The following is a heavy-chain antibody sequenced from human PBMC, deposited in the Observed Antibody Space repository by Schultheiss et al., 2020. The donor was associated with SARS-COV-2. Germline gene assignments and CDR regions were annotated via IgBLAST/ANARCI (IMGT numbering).Heavy chain of an antibody. D-gene: IGHD6-13*01. J-gene: IGHJ5*02. Sequence: SETLSLTCAVYGGSFSGYYWSWIRQPPGKGLEWIGEINHSGSTNYNPSLKSRVTMSVDTSKNQFSLKLSSVTAADTAVYYCARDRGIAAAGSEKLARNWFDPWGQGTLVTVSS. CDR1: GGSFSGYY. CDR3: ARDRGIAAAGSEKLARNWFDP. CDR2: INHSGST. V-gene: IGHV4-34*01.